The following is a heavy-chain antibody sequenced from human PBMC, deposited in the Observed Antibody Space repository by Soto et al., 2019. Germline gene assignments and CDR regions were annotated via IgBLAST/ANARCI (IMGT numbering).Heavy chain of an antibody. V-gene: IGHV5-51*01. J-gene: IGHJ6*02. CDR3: ARRSGPDTAMVMGYYYGMDV. CDR1: GYSFTSYW. Sequence: GESLKISCKGSGYSFTSYWIGWVRQMPGKGLEWMGIIYPGDSDTRYSPSFQGQVTISADKSISTAYLQWSSLKASDNAMYYCARRSGPDTAMVMGYYYGMDVWGQGTTVTVSS. CDR2: IYPGDSDT. D-gene: IGHD5-18*01.